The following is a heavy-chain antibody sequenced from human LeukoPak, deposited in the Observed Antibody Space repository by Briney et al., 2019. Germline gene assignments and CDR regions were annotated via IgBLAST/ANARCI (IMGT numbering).Heavy chain of an antibody. J-gene: IGHJ4*02. CDR2: ISAYNGNT. CDR1: GYTFTSYD. V-gene: IGHV1-18*01. Sequence: ASVKVSCKASGYTFTSYDINWVRQATGQGLEWMGWISAYNGNTNYAQKLQGRVTMTTDTSTSTAYMELRSLRSDDTAVYYCAREWGYCSSTSCYSIPPDYWGQGTLVTVSS. CDR3: AREWGYCSSTSCYSIPPDY. D-gene: IGHD2-2*02.